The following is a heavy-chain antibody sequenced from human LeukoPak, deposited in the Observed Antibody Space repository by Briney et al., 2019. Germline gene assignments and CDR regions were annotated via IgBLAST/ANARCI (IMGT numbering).Heavy chain of an antibody. CDR2: IKQDGSEK. Sequence: GGSLRLSCAASGFTFSSYCMSWVRQAPGKGLEWVANIKQDGSEKYYVDSVKGRFTISRDNAKNSLYLQMNSLRAEDTAVYYCARDRDIYGLYFDYWGQGTLVTVSS. J-gene: IGHJ4*02. D-gene: IGHD5-18*01. V-gene: IGHV3-7*03. CDR1: GFTFSSYC. CDR3: ARDRDIYGLYFDY.